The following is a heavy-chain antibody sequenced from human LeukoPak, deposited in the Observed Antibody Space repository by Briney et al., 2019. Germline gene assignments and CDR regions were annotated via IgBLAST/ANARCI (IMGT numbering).Heavy chain of an antibody. CDR2: ISRSGATI. Sequence: GSLRLSCAASGFTFSNYEMNWVRQAPGKGLEWVSFISRSGATIYYTDSVKGRFTISRDNAKNSLYLQMNSLRAEDTAVYYCARDHATYYYDSSGYYDYWGQGTLVTVSS. V-gene: IGHV3-48*03. D-gene: IGHD3-22*01. CDR3: ARDHATYYYDSSGYYDY. CDR1: GFTFSNYE. J-gene: IGHJ4*02.